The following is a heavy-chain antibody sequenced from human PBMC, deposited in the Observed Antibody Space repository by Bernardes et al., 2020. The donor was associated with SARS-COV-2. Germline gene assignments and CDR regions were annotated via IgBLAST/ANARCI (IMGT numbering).Heavy chain of an antibody. J-gene: IGHJ6*02. CDR2: ISGSGGST. CDR3: AKSKYYDFWSGLGYYYYYYGMDV. Sequence: SLRLSCAASGFTFSSYAMSWVRQAPGKGLEWVSAISGSGGSTYYADSVKGRFTISRDNSKNTLYLQMNSLRAEDTAVYYCAKSKYYDFWSGLGYYYYYYGMDVWGQGTTVTVSS. CDR1: GFTFSSYA. D-gene: IGHD3-3*01. V-gene: IGHV3-23*01.